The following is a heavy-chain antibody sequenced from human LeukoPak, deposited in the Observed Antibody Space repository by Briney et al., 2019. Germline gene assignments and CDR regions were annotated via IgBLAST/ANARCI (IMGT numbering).Heavy chain of an antibody. D-gene: IGHD3-10*01. Sequence: GGSLRLSCAASGFTFSSHGMSWVRQAPGQGLEWVSVISGSGVSTYYADSVKGRFTISRDNSKNTLYLQMNSLRAEDTAVYYCARVTYGSGTYGAFDYWGQGTLVTVSS. V-gene: IGHV3-23*01. CDR2: ISGSGVST. CDR1: GFTFSSHG. CDR3: ARVTYGSGTYGAFDY. J-gene: IGHJ4*02.